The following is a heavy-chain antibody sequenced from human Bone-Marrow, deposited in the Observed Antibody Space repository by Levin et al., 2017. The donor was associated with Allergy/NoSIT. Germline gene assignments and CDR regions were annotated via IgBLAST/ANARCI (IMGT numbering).Heavy chain of an antibody. CDR3: ARAKSGSGYWSSTSCYGGGVWYFDY. J-gene: IGHJ4*02. V-gene: IGHV3-7*04. Sequence: GGSLRLSCAASGFTFSSYWMSWVRQAPGKGLEWVANIKQDGSEKYYVDSVKGRFTISRDNAKNSLYLQMNSLRAEDTAVYYCARAKSGSGYWSSTSCYGGGVWYFDYWGQGTLVTVSS. CDR1: GFTFSSYW. D-gene: IGHD2-2*01. CDR2: IKQDGSEK.